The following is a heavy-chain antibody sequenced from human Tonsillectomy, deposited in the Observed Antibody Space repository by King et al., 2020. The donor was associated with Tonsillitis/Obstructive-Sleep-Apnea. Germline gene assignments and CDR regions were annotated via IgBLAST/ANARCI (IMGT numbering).Heavy chain of an antibody. J-gene: IGHJ4*02. D-gene: IGHD3-10*01. Sequence: VQLVESGGGVVQPGRSLRLSCAASGFTFSSYAMHWVRQAPGKGLEWVAVISYDGSNKYYADSVKGRFTISRDNSKNTLYLQMNSLRAEDTAVYYCARGLVRGVKGYFDYWGQGTLVTVSS. CDR2: ISYDGSNK. CDR1: GFTFSSYA. CDR3: ARGLVRGVKGYFDY. V-gene: IGHV3-30*04.